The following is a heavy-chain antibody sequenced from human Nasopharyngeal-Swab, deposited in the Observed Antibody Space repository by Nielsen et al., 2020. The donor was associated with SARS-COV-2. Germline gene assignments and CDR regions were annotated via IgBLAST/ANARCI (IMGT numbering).Heavy chain of an antibody. D-gene: IGHD3-22*01. CDR3: VRRSDLFDSRGYS. Sequence: SETLSLTCAVDGWSFSGYYWSWIRQPPGEGLEWIGSLLSSGSSYSNPSLKSRVSISVDTSKNQFSLKLTSVTAADTAVYYCVRRSDLFDSRGYSLGQGTLVTVSS. CDR2: LLSSGSS. J-gene: IGHJ5*02. V-gene: IGHV4-34*12. CDR1: GWSFSGYY.